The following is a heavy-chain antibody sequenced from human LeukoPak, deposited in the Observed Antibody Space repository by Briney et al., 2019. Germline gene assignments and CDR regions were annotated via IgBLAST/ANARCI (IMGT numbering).Heavy chain of an antibody. CDR3: ARRRKVRGVIIMPLYYFDY. CDR2: IYYSGST. Sequence: PSETLSLTCTVSGGSISSSSYYWGWIRQPPGQGLEWIGSIYYSGSTYYNPSLKSRVTISVDTSKNQFSLKLSSVTAADTAVYYCARRRKVRGVIIMPLYYFDYWGQGTLVTVSS. V-gene: IGHV4-39*01. J-gene: IGHJ4*02. CDR1: GGSISSSSYY. D-gene: IGHD3-10*01.